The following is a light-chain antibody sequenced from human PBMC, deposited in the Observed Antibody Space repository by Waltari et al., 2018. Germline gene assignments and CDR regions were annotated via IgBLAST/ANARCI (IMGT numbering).Light chain of an antibody. Sequence: DIVMTQTPLSLPIPPGEPASISCRSSQSLLHSNGHTCFHWYLQKPGQAPQLLIYGGSNRASGVPDRFSGSGSGTDFTLKISKVEAEDVGVYYCVQTIAFPFTFGPGTKLDIK. CDR1: QSLLHSNGHTC. CDR3: VQTIAFPFT. CDR2: GGS. J-gene: IGKJ3*01. V-gene: IGKV2-40*01.